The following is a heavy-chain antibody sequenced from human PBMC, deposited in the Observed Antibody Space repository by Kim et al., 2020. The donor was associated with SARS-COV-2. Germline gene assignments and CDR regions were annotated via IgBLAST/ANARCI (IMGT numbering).Heavy chain of an antibody. Sequence: SETLSLTCTVSGGSISSGGYYWSWIRQHPGKGLEWIGYIYYSGSTYYNPSLKSRVTISVDTSKNQFSLKLSSVTAADTAVYYCATWGILRRSYGRDGWGQGTTVTVSS. V-gene: IGHV4-31*03. J-gene: IGHJ6*02. CDR3: ATWGILRRSYGRDG. CDR1: GGSISSGGYY. CDR2: IYYSGST. D-gene: IGHD3-3*02.